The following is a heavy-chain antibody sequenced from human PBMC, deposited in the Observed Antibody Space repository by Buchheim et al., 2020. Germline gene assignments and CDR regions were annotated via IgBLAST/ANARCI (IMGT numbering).Heavy chain of an antibody. J-gene: IGHJ6*02. CDR1: GFTFSSYG. V-gene: IGHV3-30*18. CDR2: ISYDGSNK. D-gene: IGHD3-3*01. CDR3: AKEVHRGYDFWSGYRYYYYYGMDV. Sequence: QMQLVESGGGVVQPGRSLRLSCAASGFTFSSYGMHWVRQAPGKGLEWVAVISYDGSNKYYADSVKGRFTISRDNSKNTLYLQMNSLRAEDTAVYYCAKEVHRGYDFWSGYRYYYYYGMDVWGQGTT.